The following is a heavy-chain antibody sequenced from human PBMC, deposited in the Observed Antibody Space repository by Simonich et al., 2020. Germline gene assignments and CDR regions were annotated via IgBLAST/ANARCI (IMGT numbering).Heavy chain of an antibody. J-gene: IGHJ3*02. CDR2: NNPNSGGT. V-gene: IGHV1-2*02. CDR1: GYTFTGYY. Sequence: QVQLVQSGAEVKKPGASVKVSCKASGYTFTGYYLHWVRQAPGQGLAWMGWNNPNSGGTNDAQKFQGRVTMTRDTSISTADMELSRLRSDDTAVYYCARGPRWTGDDAFDIWGQGTMVTVSS. D-gene: IGHD7-27*01. CDR3: ARGPRWTGDDAFDI.